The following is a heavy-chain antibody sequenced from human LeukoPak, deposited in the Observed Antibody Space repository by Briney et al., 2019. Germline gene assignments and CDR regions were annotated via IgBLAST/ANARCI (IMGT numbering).Heavy chain of an antibody. Sequence: GGSLRLSCPASGFTFADHGVSWVRQAPGKGLEWVGLIKRKRDGGTTQYAASVKGRFTISRDDSKSIAYLQMDSLKTEDTAVYYCTTVRRHLPIITMVRGEAEYYYYMDVWGKGTTVTISS. D-gene: IGHD3-10*01. CDR3: TTVRRHLPIITMVRGEAEYYYYMDV. J-gene: IGHJ6*03. V-gene: IGHV3-49*04. CDR1: GFTFADHG. CDR2: IKRKRDGGTT.